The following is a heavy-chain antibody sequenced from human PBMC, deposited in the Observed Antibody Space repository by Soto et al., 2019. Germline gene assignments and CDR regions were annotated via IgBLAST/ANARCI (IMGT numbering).Heavy chain of an antibody. CDR1: GYSFTTYG. Sequence: EVRCKTSGYSFTTYGISWVRQAPGQGLEWMGWISAYNGNTNYAQKLQDRVTMTTDTSTSTAYMELRSLRADDTAVYYCAGEGPAPDYYYGMDVWGQGSTVTVSS. J-gene: IGHJ6*02. CDR2: ISAYNGNT. V-gene: IGHV1-18*01. CDR3: AGEGPAPDYYYGMDV.